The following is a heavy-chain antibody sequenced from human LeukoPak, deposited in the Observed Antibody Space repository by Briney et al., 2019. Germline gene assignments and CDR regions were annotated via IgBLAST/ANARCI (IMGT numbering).Heavy chain of an antibody. CDR1: GFTFSSYA. D-gene: IGHD2-21*02. CDR3: ARAPWGGDCYSVIGQPCGLDV. V-gene: IGHV3-23*01. CDR2: ISGSGGST. J-gene: IGHJ6*02. Sequence: PGGSLRLSCAAPGFTFSSYAMSWVRQAPGKGLEWVSAISGSGGSTYYADSVKGRFTISRDNSRNTLYLQMNSLRAEDTAVYYCARAPWGGDCYSVIGQPCGLDVWGQGTTVTVSS.